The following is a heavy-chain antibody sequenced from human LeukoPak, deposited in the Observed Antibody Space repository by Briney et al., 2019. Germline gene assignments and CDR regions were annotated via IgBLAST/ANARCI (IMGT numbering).Heavy chain of an antibody. CDR3: ATEAGRTHNCSSTGCSGGYNWLDP. CDR1: GYTFTDYY. CDR2: VDPEDGET. V-gene: IGHV1-69-2*01. D-gene: IGHD2-2*01. Sequence: ASVKVSCKVSGYTFTDYYMHWVQQAPGKGLEWMGLVDPEDGETIYAEKFQGRVTITADTSTDTAYMEMSSLRSENTAVYYCATEAGRTHNCSSTGCSGGYNWLDPWGQGTLVTVSS. J-gene: IGHJ5*02.